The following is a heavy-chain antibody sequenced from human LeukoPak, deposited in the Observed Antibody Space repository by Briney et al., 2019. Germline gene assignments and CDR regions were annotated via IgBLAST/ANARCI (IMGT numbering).Heavy chain of an antibody. D-gene: IGHD1-26*01. Sequence: GGSLRLSCVFSGFTFSSYAMSWVRQAPGKGLEWVSAISGSGGSTYYADSVKGRFTISRDNSKNTLYLQMNSLRAEDTAVYYCAKMEGATFPLFDYWGQGTLVTVSS. CDR1: GFTFSSYA. J-gene: IGHJ4*02. CDR2: ISGSGGST. V-gene: IGHV3-23*01. CDR3: AKMEGATFPLFDY.